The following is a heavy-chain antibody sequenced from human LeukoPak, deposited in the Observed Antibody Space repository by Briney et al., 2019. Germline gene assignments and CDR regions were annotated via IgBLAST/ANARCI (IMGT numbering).Heavy chain of an antibody. CDR3: ARARMTTVTTFYFDY. Sequence: SQTLSLTCTVSGGSISSGDYYWSWIRQPPGKGLEWIGYIYYSGSTYYNPSLKSRVTTSVDTSKNQFSLKLSSVTAADTAVYYCARARMTTVTTFYFDYWGQGTLVTVSS. V-gene: IGHV4-30-4*01. D-gene: IGHD4-17*01. CDR1: GGSISSGDYY. CDR2: IYYSGST. J-gene: IGHJ4*02.